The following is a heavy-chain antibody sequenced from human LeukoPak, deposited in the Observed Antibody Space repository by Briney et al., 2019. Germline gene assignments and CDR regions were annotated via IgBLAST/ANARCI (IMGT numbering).Heavy chain of an antibody. CDR1: GYTFTSYA. V-gene: IGHV1-3*01. CDR3: AREAAADIWFDP. Sequence: GASVKVSCKASGYTFTSYAMHWVRQAPGQRLEWMGWINAGNGNTKYSQKFQGRVTITADKSTSTAYMELSSLRSEDTAVYYCAREAAADIWFDPWGQGTLVTVSS. D-gene: IGHD6-13*01. CDR2: INAGNGNT. J-gene: IGHJ5*02.